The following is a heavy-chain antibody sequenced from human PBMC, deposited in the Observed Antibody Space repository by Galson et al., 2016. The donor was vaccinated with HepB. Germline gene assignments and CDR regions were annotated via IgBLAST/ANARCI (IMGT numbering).Heavy chain of an antibody. D-gene: IGHD5-24*01. CDR1: GFKFSRFA. J-gene: IGHJ4*02. CDR2: VRDNGGT. V-gene: IGHV3-23*01. CDR3: AKEMAEVGKPFFDY. Sequence: SLRLSCAASGFKFSRFAMSWVRQAPEKGPEWVSGVRDNGGTFYADSVKGRFTTSRDNSKNTLYLQMNSLRAEDTAIYYCAKEMAEVGKPFFDYWGPGTQNIVSS.